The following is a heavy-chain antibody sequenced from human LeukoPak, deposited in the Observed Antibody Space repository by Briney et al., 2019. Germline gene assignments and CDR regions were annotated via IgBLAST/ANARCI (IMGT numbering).Heavy chain of an antibody. V-gene: IGHV3-21*01. CDR1: GFTFSSHS. CDR2: ISSSSSFL. J-gene: IGHJ4*02. CDR3: AREDLRSSGLDS. D-gene: IGHD6-6*01. Sequence: GGSLRLSCAASGFTFSSHSMNWVRQAPGKGLEWVSSISSSSSFLYYADSVKGRFTISRDNAKNSLYLQMNSLRVEDTAVYYCAREDLRSSGLDSWGQGALVTVSS.